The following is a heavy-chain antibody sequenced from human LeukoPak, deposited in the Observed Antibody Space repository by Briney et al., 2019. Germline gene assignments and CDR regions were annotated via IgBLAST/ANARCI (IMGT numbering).Heavy chain of an antibody. CDR3: ARDQRVDSSGWYFY. CDR1: GFTFNKYW. V-gene: IGHV3-7*01. Sequence: PGGSLRLSCAASGFTFNKYWMTWVRQAPGKGLEWVANIKQDGSEKYYVDSVKGRFTISRDNAKNSLYLQMNSLRAEDTAVYYCARDQRVDSSGWYFYWGQGTLVTVSS. D-gene: IGHD6-19*01. CDR2: IKQDGSEK. J-gene: IGHJ4*02.